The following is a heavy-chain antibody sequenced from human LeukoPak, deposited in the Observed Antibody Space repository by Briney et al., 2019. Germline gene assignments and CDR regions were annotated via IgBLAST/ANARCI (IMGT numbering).Heavy chain of an antibody. V-gene: IGHV1-69*05. CDR2: IITISSTP. D-gene: IGHD3-22*01. Sequence: SVKVSCKASGGVFSSTAISWVRQAPRQWLEWMGGIITISSTPNYVQKFQGRVTIITDESTSTVYMELSSLRSEDTALYYCGRATTGDSSGYLSHYYFYFMYVWGKGTPVTVSS. J-gene: IGHJ6*03. CDR3: GRATTGDSSGYLSHYYFYFMYV. CDR1: GGVFSSTA.